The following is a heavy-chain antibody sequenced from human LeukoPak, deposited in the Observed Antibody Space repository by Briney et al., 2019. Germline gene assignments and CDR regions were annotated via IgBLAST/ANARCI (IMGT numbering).Heavy chain of an antibody. D-gene: IGHD3-9*01. V-gene: IGHV1-69*05. CDR2: IIPIFGTA. J-gene: IGHJ4*02. Sequence: GASVKVSCKASGGTFSSYAISWVRQAPGQGLEWMGGIIPIFGTANYAQKFQGRVTITTDESTSTAYMELSSLRSEDTAVYYCGGGGEPGDILTGYYGRIFDYWGQGTLVTVSS. CDR3: GGGGEPGDILTGYYGRIFDY. CDR1: GGTFSSYA.